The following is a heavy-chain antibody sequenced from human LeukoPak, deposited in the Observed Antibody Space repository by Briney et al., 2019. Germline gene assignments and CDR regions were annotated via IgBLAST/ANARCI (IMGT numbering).Heavy chain of an antibody. D-gene: IGHD6-13*01. J-gene: IGHJ4*02. CDR3: ARVRGIAAAGTCFDY. Sequence: ASVKVSCKASGYTFTGYYMHWVRQAPGQGLEWMGWINPNSGGTSYAQKFQGRVAMTRDTSISTAYMELSRLRSDDTAVYYCARVRGIAAAGTCFDYWGQGTLVTVSS. CDR1: GYTFTGYY. V-gene: IGHV1-2*02. CDR2: INPNSGGT.